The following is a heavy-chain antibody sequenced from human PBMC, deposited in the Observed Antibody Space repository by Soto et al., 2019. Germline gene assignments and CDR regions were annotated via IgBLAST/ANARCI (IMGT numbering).Heavy chain of an antibody. CDR1: GFTFSNYA. V-gene: IGHV3-33*01. Sequence: QLVESGGGVVQPGTSLRLSCAASGFTFSNYAMHWVRQAPGKGREWVTIIWYDGSDKNYGDSVKGRFTISRDNSKNTMYLQMNSLRVEDTAVYYCARDSGGDYHNYYMDVWGKGTTVTVSS. CDR2: IWYDGSDK. J-gene: IGHJ6*03. CDR3: ARDSGGDYHNYYMDV. D-gene: IGHD4-17*01.